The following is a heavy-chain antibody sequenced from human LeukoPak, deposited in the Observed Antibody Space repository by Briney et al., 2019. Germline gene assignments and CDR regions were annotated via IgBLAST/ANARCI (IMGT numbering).Heavy chain of an antibody. CDR2: ISSSGSTI. V-gene: IGHV3-11*01. J-gene: IGHJ4*02. Sequence: PAGSLRLSCAASGFTFSDYYMSWIRQAPGKGLEWVSYISSSGSTIYYADSVKGRFTISRDNAKNSLYLQMNSLRAEDTAVYYCARDNSWELLLDYWGQGTLVTVSS. CDR1: GFTFSDYY. CDR3: ARDNSWELLLDY. D-gene: IGHD1-26*01.